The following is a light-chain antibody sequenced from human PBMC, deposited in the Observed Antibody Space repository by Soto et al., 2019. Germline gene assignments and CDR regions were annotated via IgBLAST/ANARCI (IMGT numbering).Light chain of an antibody. CDR2: WAS. CDR1: QTILYGSNNKNY. Sequence: IVMTQSPESLGVSLGERATINCKSNQTILYGSNNKNYLSWYQQKPGQPPKLLIYWASTRKYGVPERFSGRGSGTDFTLSITNLQAEDVAVYYCHQYYSPPFAFGPGTKVHL. CDR3: HQYYSPPFA. J-gene: IGKJ3*01. V-gene: IGKV4-1*01.